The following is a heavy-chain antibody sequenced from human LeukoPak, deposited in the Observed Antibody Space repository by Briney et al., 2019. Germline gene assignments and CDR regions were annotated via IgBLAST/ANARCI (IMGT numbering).Heavy chain of an antibody. D-gene: IGHD1-26*01. Sequence: WIRQPPGKGLEWMGIIYPGDSDTRYSPSFQGQVTISADKSISTAYLQWSSLKASDTAMYYCARLSLAGATRGVDYWGQGTLVTVSS. CDR3: ARLSLAGATRGVDY. J-gene: IGHJ4*02. V-gene: IGHV5-51*01. CDR2: IYPGDSDT.